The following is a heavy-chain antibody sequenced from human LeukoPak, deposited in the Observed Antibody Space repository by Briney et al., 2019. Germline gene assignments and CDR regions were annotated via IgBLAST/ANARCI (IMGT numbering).Heavy chain of an antibody. CDR2: ISAYNGNT. Sequence: ASVKVSCKASGYTFTSYYMHWVRQAPGQGLEWMGWISAYNGNTNYAQKLQGRVTMTTDTSTSTAYMELRSLRSDDTAVYYCAREPTIAVVSNYYYGMDVWGQGTTVTVSS. V-gene: IGHV1-18*04. J-gene: IGHJ6*02. D-gene: IGHD3-22*01. CDR3: AREPTIAVVSNYYYGMDV. CDR1: GYTFTSYY.